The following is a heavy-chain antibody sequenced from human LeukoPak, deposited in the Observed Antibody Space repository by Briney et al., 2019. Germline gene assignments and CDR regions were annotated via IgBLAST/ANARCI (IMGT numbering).Heavy chain of an antibody. J-gene: IGHJ4*02. CDR1: GYTFTGYY. Sequence: ASVTVSCKASGYTFTGYYIHWVRQAPGQGLEWMGWINPNSGGTKYEQKFQGRVTMTRDTSISTANMELSRLRSDDTAVYYCARDEGYCTNDVCLATIGHFDYWGQGTLVTVSS. V-gene: IGHV1-2*02. CDR3: ARDEGYCTNDVCLATIGHFDY. CDR2: INPNSGGT. D-gene: IGHD2-8*01.